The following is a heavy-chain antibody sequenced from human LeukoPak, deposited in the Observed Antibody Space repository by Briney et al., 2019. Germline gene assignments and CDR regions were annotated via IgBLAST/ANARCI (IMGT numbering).Heavy chain of an antibody. CDR2: IKQDGGET. V-gene: IGHV3-7*01. CDR3: ARARYCGGGTCYFDF. D-gene: IGHD2-21*01. J-gene: IGHJ4*02. CDR1: GFTFSGYW. Sequence: GGSLRLSRAASGFTFSGYWMSWVRQPPGKGLEWVANIKQDGGETYYVDSVKGRFTISRDNAKNSLYLQMNSLRAEDTAVYYCARARYCGGGTCYFDFWGQGTLVTVSS.